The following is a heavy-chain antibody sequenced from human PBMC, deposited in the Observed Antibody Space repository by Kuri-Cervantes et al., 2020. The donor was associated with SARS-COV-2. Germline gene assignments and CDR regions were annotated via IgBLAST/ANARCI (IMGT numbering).Heavy chain of an antibody. J-gene: IGHJ4*02. CDR3: AKDKSGSYLTYYDY. CDR2: ISYDGSNK. D-gene: IGHD1-26*01. V-gene: IGHV3-30-3*01. CDR1: GFTFSNYA. Sequence: GGSLRLSCAASGFTFSNYAMHWVRQAPGKGLEWVAVISYDGSNKYYADSVKGRFTISRDNSKNTLYLQMNSLRAEDTAVYYCAKDKSGSYLTYYDYWGQGTLVTVSS.